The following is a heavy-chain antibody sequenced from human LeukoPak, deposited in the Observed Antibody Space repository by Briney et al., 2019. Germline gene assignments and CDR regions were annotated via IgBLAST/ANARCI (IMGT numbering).Heavy chain of an antibody. CDR3: ARDPIVVVPAAKYYYYYMDV. J-gene: IGHJ6*03. D-gene: IGHD2-2*01. CDR2: IYTSGST. Sequence: KASQTLSLTCTVSGGSISSGSYYWSWIRQPAGKGLEWIGRIYTSGSTNYNPSLKIRVTLSVDTSKNQFSLKLSSVTAADTAVYYCARDPIVVVPAAKYYYYYMDVWGKGTTVTVSS. V-gene: IGHV4-61*02. CDR1: GGSISSGSYY.